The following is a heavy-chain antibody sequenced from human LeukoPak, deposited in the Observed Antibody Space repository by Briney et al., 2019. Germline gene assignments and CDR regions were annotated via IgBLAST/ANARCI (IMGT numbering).Heavy chain of an antibody. CDR2: IYYSGST. D-gene: IGHD6-6*01. J-gene: IGHJ5*02. V-gene: IGHV4-59*01. CDR3: ARGRGIAARGWFDP. CDR1: GGSISSYY. Sequence: SETLSLTCTVSGGSISSYYWSWLRQPPGKGLEWIGYIYYSGSTNYNPSLKSRVTISVDTSKNQFSLKLSSVTAADTAVYYCARGRGIAARGWFDPWGQGTLVTVSS.